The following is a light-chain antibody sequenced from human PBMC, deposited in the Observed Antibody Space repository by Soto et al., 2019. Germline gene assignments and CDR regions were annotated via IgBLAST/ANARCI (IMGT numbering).Light chain of an antibody. V-gene: IGLV1-40*01. J-gene: IGLJ1*01. CDR1: SSNIGAGYD. CDR3: QSYDSCLSGYV. CDR2: GNS. Sequence: QPVLTQPPSVSGAPGQRVTISCTGSSSNIGAGYDVHWYQQLPGTAPKLLIYGNSNRPSGVPDRFSGSKSGTSASLAITGLQADDEADYYCQSYDSCLSGYVFGTGTQLTVL.